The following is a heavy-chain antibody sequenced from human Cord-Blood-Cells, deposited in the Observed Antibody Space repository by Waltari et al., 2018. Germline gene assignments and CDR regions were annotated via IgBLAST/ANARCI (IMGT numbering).Heavy chain of an antibody. V-gene: IGHV4-34*01. Sequence: QVQLQQWGAGLSKPSEPLTITSAVYGGSFSGYYLRCICQPPGKGMEWIGEINHSGSTNYNPSLKSRVTILVDTSKNQFSLKLSSVTAAVTAVYFCARISVDIVATNDYWGQGTLVTVSS. J-gene: IGHJ4*02. CDR2: INHSGST. CDR1: GGSFSGYY. D-gene: IGHD5-12*01. CDR3: ARISVDIVATNDY.